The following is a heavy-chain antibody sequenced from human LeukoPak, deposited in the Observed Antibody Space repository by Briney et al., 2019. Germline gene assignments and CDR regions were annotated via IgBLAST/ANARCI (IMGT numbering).Heavy chain of an antibody. CDR3: ARDLNYDILTGSLRAYFDS. CDR1: GFTFRSYS. Sequence: AGGSLRLSCVASGFTFRSYSMNWVRQAPGKGLEWVSSISGSSTYIYYADSVKGRFTISRDNANNSLYLQMNSLRADGTAVYYCARDLNYDILTGSLRAYFDSWGQGTRVTVSS. D-gene: IGHD3-9*01. CDR2: ISGSSTYI. J-gene: IGHJ4*02. V-gene: IGHV3-21*01.